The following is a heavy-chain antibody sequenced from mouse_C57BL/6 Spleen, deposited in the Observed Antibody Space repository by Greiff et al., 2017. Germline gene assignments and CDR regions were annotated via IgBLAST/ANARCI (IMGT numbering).Heavy chain of an antibody. J-gene: IGHJ3*01. CDR2: ILPGSGST. CDR1: GYTFTGYW. D-gene: IGHD2-4*01. V-gene: IGHV1-9*01. CDR3: SVYDDYDGFAY. Sequence: QVHVQQSGAELMKPGASVKLSCKATGYTFTGYWIEWVKQRPGHGLEWIGEILPGSGSTNYNEKFKGKATFTVDTSSNTAYMQLSSLTTEDSAIYYCSVYDDYDGFAYWGQGTLVTVSA.